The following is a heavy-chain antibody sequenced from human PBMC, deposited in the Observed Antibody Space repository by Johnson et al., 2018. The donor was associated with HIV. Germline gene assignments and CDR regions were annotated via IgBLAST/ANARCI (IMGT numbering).Heavy chain of an antibody. J-gene: IGHJ3*01. CDR3: TKFVGYCSGGGCNTPGDV. D-gene: IGHD2-15*01. V-gene: IGHV3-15*01. CDR2: IKSKADGGTT. Sequence: VQLVESGGDLLQPGGSLRLSCAASGFTFSNAWMSWVRQAPGKGLEWVGRIKSKADGGTTDYAAPVKGRFTITRDDSKNTQYLKMNSLKTEDPATYYCTKFVGYCSGGGCNTPGDVWGQGTMVTVSS. CDR1: GFTFSNAW.